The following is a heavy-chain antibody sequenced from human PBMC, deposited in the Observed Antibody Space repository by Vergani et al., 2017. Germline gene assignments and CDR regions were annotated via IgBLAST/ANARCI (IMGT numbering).Heavy chain of an antibody. CDR2: IYSTGST. D-gene: IGHD2-21*01. Sequence: QVQLEESGPGLVKPSETLSLTCTVSGGSFNTYYWSWIRQSPGKGLEWIGYIYSTGSTNYNPSLNSRVTMSVDTSKNQFSLKLRSVTAADTAVYYCARGNCGVNCPKYNWLAPWCRGILVTVSS. CDR1: GGSFNTYY. CDR3: ARGNCGVNCPKYNWLAP. J-gene: IGHJ5*02. V-gene: IGHV4-59*13.